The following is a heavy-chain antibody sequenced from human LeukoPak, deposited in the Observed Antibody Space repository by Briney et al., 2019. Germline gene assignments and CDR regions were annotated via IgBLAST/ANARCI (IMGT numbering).Heavy chain of an antibody. CDR2: IIPIFGTA. V-gene: IGHV1-69*05. J-gene: IGHJ4*02. CDR3: ARLRLPRGEADY. Sequence: ASVKVSCKASGGTFSSYAISWVRQAPGQGLEWMGGIIPIFGTANYAQKLQGRVTMTTDTSTSTAYMELRSLRSDDTAVYYCARLRLPRGEADYWGQGTLVTASS. D-gene: IGHD4/OR15-4a*01. CDR1: GGTFSSYA.